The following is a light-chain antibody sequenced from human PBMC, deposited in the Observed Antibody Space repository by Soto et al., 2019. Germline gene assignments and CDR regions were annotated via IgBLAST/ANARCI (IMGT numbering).Light chain of an antibody. CDR3: LQDYNYPLT. J-gene: IGKJ4*01. Sequence: AIQMTQSPSSLSASVGDRVTITCRASQGIRNDLGWYQQKPGKAPKLLIYAASSLQSGVPSRFSGSGSGTDFTRTISSLQPEDGATYYGLQDYNYPLTFGGGTKVEIK. V-gene: IGKV1-6*01. CDR2: AAS. CDR1: QGIRND.